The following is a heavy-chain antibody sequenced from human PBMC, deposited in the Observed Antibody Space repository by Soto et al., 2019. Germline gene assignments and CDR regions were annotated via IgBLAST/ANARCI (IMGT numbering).Heavy chain of an antibody. CDR2: TYYRSRWYN. J-gene: IGHJ6*03. D-gene: IGHD1-1*01. CDR1: GDSVSGDSAA. V-gene: IGHV6-1*01. Sequence: QVQLQESGPGLVKPSQTLSVSCAISGDSVSGDSAAWNWVRLSPSRGLEWLARTYYRSRWYNYYAVSVRSRITVNADTSKSQFSLQLTCVTPEDTAIYFCAGTTSHHWLYMDVWGRGTTVTVSS. CDR3: AGTTSHHWLYMDV.